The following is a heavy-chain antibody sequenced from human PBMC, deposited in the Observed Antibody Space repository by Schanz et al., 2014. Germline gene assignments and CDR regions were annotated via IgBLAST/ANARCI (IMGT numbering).Heavy chain of an antibody. CDR3: ARLGTGMAVAGSVIDSYYYYMDV. Sequence: QGQLVQSGPEVKEPGASVKVSCKASGYTFTSYGISWVRQAPGQGLEWMGWISAYNGNTGYAQKFQGRVTMTRNTSISTAYMELSSLRSEDTAVYYCARLGTGMAVAGSVIDSYYYYMDVWGEGTTVTVSS. J-gene: IGHJ6*03. D-gene: IGHD6-19*01. V-gene: IGHV1-18*01. CDR1: GYTFTSYG. CDR2: ISAYNGNT.